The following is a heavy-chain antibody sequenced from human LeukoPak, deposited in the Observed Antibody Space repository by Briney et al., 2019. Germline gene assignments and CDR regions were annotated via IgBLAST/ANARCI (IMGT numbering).Heavy chain of an antibody. Sequence: SVKVSCKASGGSFSNYATSWVRQAPGQGLEWMGGIIPVFGTANYAQKLQGRVTMTTDTSTSTAYMELRSLRSDDTAVYYCASLKNYYDSSGYLVTDAFDIWGQGTMVTVSS. J-gene: IGHJ3*02. CDR1: GGSFSNYA. CDR3: ASLKNYYDSSGYLVTDAFDI. V-gene: IGHV1-69*05. D-gene: IGHD3-22*01. CDR2: IIPVFGTA.